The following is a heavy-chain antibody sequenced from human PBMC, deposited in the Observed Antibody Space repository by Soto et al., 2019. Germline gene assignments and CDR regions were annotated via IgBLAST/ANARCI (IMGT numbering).Heavy chain of an antibody. Sequence: HPGGSLRLSCAASGFTFGSYAMHWVRQAPGKGLEWVAVISYDGSNKYYADSVKGRFTISRDNSKNTLYLQMNSLRAEDTAVYYCASPPAAANYYGMDVWGQGTTVTVSS. CDR2: ISYDGSNK. V-gene: IGHV3-30-3*01. CDR3: ASPPAAANYYGMDV. J-gene: IGHJ6*02. D-gene: IGHD6-13*01. CDR1: GFTFGSYA.